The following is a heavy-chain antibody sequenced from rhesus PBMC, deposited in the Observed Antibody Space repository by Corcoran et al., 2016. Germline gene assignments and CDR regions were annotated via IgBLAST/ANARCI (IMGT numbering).Heavy chain of an antibody. Sequence: EVQLVESGGGLVQPGGSLRLSCAASGFTFSNYYMHWVRQAQRKGLEWVGLKRNKANSYTTEYAAAVKGRFTISRDDSKNTLYLQMSSLKTEDTALYYCTKTWGDYYPFDYWGQGVLVTVSS. CDR2: KRNKANSYTT. V-gene: IGHV3-13*01. CDR1: GFTFSNYY. D-gene: IGHD3-34*01. CDR3: TKTWGDYYPFDY. J-gene: IGHJ4*01.